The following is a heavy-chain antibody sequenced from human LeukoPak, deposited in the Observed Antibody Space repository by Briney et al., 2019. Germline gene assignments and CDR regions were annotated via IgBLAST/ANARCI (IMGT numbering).Heavy chain of an antibody. V-gene: IGHV3-66*01. CDR3: ARDQYSYAHAAH. D-gene: IGHD5-18*01. Sequence: GGSLRLSCAASGFTVSSNYMSWVRQAPGKGLEWVSVIYSGGTTYYADSVKGRFTISRDNSKNTLHLQMNSLRAEDTAVYYCARDQYSYAHAAHWGQGTPVTVSS. CDR1: GFTVSSNY. J-gene: IGHJ4*02. CDR2: IYSGGTT.